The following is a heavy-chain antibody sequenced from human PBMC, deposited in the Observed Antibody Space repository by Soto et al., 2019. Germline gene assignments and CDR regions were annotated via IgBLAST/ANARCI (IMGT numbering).Heavy chain of an antibody. D-gene: IGHD3-10*01. V-gene: IGHV4-38-2*01. CDR3: ARGPYYYGSGSYYNQPTSPSNYYGMDV. J-gene: IGHJ6*02. Sequence: PSETLSLTCAVSGYSISSGYYWGWIRQPPGKGLEWIGSTYHSGSTYYNPSLKSRVTISVDTSKNQFSLKLSSVTAADTAVYYCARGPYYYGSGSYYNQPTSPSNYYGMDVWGQGTTVTVSS. CDR1: GYSISSGYY. CDR2: TYHSGST.